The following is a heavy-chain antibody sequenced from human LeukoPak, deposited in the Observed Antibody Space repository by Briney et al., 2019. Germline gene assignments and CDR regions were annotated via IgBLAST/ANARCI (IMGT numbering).Heavy chain of an antibody. CDR2: ISGYNGNT. V-gene: IGHV1-18*01. J-gene: IGHJ5*02. CDR1: GYTFKNYG. D-gene: IGHD1-26*01. CDR3: AREGRGISARSNWFDP. Sequence: ASVKVSCKASGYTFKNYGFTWVRQAPGQGLEWIGLISGYNGNTNYAQKFQGRVTMTTDTSTSTAYMELRNLRSDDTAVYYCAREGRGISARSNWFDPWGQGTLVTVSS.